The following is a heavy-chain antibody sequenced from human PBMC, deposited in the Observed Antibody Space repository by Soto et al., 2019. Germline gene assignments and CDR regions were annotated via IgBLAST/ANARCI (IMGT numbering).Heavy chain of an antibody. J-gene: IGHJ4*02. CDR1: GGTFSSYA. D-gene: IGHD3-10*01. V-gene: IGHV1-69*13. CDR3: ARVYYGSGSVFLDY. CDR2: IIPIFGTA. Sequence: GASVKVSCKASGGTFSSYAISWVRQAPGQGLEWMGGIIPIFGTANYAQKFQGRVTITADESTSTAYMELSSLRSEDTAVYYCARVYYGSGSVFLDYWGQGTLVTVSS.